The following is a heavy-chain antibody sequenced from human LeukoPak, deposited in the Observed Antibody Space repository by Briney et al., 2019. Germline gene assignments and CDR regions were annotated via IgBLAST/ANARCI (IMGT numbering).Heavy chain of an antibody. CDR1: GGSISSGGYS. CDR3: ARGPLIAAAGTW. CDR2: IYHSGST. Sequence: SQTLSLTCAVSGGSISSGGYSWSWIRQPPGKGLEWIGYIYHSGSTYYNPSLKSRVTISVDRSKNQFSLKLSSVTAADTAVYYCARGPLIAAAGTWWGQGTLVTVSS. D-gene: IGHD6-13*01. V-gene: IGHV4-30-2*01. J-gene: IGHJ4*02.